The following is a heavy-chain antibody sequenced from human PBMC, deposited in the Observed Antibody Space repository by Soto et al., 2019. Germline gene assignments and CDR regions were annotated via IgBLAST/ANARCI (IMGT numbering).Heavy chain of an antibody. V-gene: IGHV3-13*01. CDR2: IGSDGAT. CDR3: ARRDCSTVTCQGLGFDF. CDR1: GFTFSEYD. J-gene: IGHJ4*02. D-gene: IGHD2-2*01. Sequence: GGSLRLSCAASGFTFSEYDMHWVRQATGKGLEWVSGIGSDGATYYTGSVKGRFTISRENAKNSLYLEMNSLRGGDTAVYYCARRDCSTVTCQGLGFDFWGRGTLVTVSS.